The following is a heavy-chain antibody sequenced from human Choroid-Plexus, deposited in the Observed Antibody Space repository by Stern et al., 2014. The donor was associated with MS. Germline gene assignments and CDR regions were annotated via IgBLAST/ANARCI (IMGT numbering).Heavy chain of an antibody. CDR3: AKDRQYLTYFFDH. J-gene: IGHJ5*02. CDR1: GFTLGSCA. D-gene: IGHD2/OR15-2a*01. Sequence: VQLVESGGGVVQPGRPLRLSCVASGFTLGSCAMHWVRQAPGKGLAWVAGVSYDGSNKYYAASVKGRFTISRDNSQNTLYMQMSSLRPEDTAVYYCAKDRQYLTYFFDHWGQGSLVTVSS. V-gene: IGHV3-30*18. CDR2: VSYDGSNK.